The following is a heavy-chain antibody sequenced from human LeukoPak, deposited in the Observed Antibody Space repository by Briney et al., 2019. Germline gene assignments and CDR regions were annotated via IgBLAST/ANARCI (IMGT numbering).Heavy chain of an antibody. CDR1: RISFSGYS. J-gene: IGHJ6*03. D-gene: IGHD3-3*01. V-gene: IGHV3-21*01. CDR3: ARDGAEYYDFWSGFYTGYYYYYMDV. Sequence: GGSLRLSCAASRISFSGYSMNWARQAPGKGLEWVSSVSSSGGFIYYADSVKGRFTTSRDNAKNSLYLQMTSLRAEDTAVYYCARDGAEYYDFWSGFYTGYYYYYMDVWGKGTAVTVSS. CDR2: VSSSGGFI.